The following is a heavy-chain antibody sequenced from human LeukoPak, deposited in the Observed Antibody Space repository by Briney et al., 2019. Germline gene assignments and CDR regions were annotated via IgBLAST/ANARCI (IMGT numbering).Heavy chain of an antibody. J-gene: IGHJ3*01. V-gene: IGHV3-30*04. CDR1: GFNFNNYP. CDR2: ISYDGIDS. CDR3: ARDRYTKNYFDALDL. D-gene: IGHD3-16*02. Sequence: PGGSLRLSCAASGFNFNNYPMHWVRQVPGRGPQWVALISYDGIDSYIADSVKGRFSTSRDNSKNTLFLQMNSLRPEDTAVYYCARDRYTKNYFDALDLWGQGSTVTVSS.